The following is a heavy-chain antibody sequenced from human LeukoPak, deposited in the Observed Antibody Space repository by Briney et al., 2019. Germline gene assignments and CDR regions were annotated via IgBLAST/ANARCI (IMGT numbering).Heavy chain of an antibody. CDR1: GGTFSSYA. CDR2: IIPILGIA. CDR3: ARGKITMIVVVSSDAFDI. Sequence: SVKVSCKASGGTFSSYAISGVRQAPGQGLEWMGRIIPILGIANYAQKFQGRVTITADKSTSTAYMELSSLRSEDTAVYYCARGKITMIVVVSSDAFDIWGQGTMVTVSS. D-gene: IGHD3-22*01. J-gene: IGHJ3*02. V-gene: IGHV1-69*04.